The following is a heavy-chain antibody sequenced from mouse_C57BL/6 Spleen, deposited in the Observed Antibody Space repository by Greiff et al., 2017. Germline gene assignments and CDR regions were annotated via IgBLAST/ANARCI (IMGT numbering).Heavy chain of an antibody. CDR1: GYSFTGYY. CDR2: INPSTGGT. V-gene: IGHV1-42*01. D-gene: IGHD2-4*01. J-gene: IGHJ3*01. CDR3: ARTYYDYTWFAY. Sequence: VQLKQSGPELVKPGASVKISCKASGYSFTGYYMNWVKQSPEKSLEWIGEINPSTGGTTYNQKFKAKATLTVDKSSSTAYMQLKSLTSEDSAVYYCARTYYDYTWFAYWGQGTLVTVSA.